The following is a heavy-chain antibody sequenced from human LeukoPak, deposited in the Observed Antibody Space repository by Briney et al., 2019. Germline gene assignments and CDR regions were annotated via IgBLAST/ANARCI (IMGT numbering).Heavy chain of an antibody. CDR3: ARSLDR. V-gene: IGHV3-33*01. CDR1: GFTFSSYG. J-gene: IGHJ5*02. Sequence: TGGSLRLSCAASGFTFSSYGMHWVRRVPGKGLEWVAVIWYDGSNKYYADSVKGRFTISRDNSKNTLYLQMNSLRAEDTAVYYCARSLDRCGQGTLVTVSS. CDR2: IWYDGSNK.